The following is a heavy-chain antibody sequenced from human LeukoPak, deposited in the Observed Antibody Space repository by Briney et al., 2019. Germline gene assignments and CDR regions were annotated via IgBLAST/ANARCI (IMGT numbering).Heavy chain of an antibody. CDR1: GYSFGTASY. CDR3: ARAPNWDSWFDP. J-gene: IGHJ5*02. D-gene: IGHD3-16*01. CDR2: ISHNGNA. V-gene: IGHV4-38-2*01. Sequence: SETLSLTCAVSGYSFGTASYRCCLRQPPGKGLECLGTISHNGNAYYNPSLKGRLTMSVETAKNQFSLHLNSVTAADTAVYFCARAPNWDSWFDPWGQGALVTVSS.